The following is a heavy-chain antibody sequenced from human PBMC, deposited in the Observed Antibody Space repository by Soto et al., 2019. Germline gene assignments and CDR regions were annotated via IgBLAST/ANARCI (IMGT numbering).Heavy chain of an antibody. CDR3: ARGYCSGGSCYQLQHVEPTHFDY. D-gene: IGHD2-15*01. Sequence: PGGSLRLSCAASGFTFSSYAMHWVRQAPGKGLEWVAVISYDGSNKYYADSVKGRFTISRDNSKNTLYLQMNSLRAEDTAVYYCARGYCSGGSCYQLQHVEPTHFDYWGQGTLVTVSS. J-gene: IGHJ4*02. V-gene: IGHV3-30-3*01. CDR2: ISYDGSNK. CDR1: GFTFSSYA.